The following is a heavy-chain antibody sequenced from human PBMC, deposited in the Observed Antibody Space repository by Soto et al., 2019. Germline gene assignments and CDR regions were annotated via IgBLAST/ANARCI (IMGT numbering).Heavy chain of an antibody. D-gene: IGHD3-10*01. V-gene: IGHV5-51*01. J-gene: IGHJ3*02. Sequence: ESLKISCKGFGYTYPSYWIGWVRQMPGKGLEWMGIIYPEDSDTRYSPSFQGQVTISADKSISTAYLQWSSLKASDTAMYYCARRILLWSVRDAFDIWGQGTMVTVSS. CDR2: IYPEDSDT. CDR1: GYTYPSYW. CDR3: ARRILLWSVRDAFDI.